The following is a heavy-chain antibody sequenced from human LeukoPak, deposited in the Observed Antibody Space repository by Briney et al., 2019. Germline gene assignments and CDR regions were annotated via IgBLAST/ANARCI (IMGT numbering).Heavy chain of an antibody. V-gene: IGHV3-74*01. J-gene: IGHJ6*02. CDR1: GFTFSSYW. CDR3: ARDLLVGANNYYYYGMDV. CDR2: INSDGSST. Sequence: GGSLRLPCAASGFTFSSYWMHWVRQAPGKGLVWVSRINSDGSSTSYADSVKGRFTISRDNAKNTLYLQMNSLRAEDTAVYYCARDLLVGANNYYYYGMDVWGQGTTVTVSS. D-gene: IGHD1-26*01.